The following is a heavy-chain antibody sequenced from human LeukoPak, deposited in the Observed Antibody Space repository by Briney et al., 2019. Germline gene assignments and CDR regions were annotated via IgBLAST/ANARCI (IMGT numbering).Heavy chain of an antibody. J-gene: IGHJ6*03. CDR1: GYSISSGYY. D-gene: IGHD3-3*01. V-gene: IGHV4-38-2*02. Sequence: PSETLSLTCTVSGYSISSGYYWGWIRQPPGKGLEWIGSIYHSGSTYYNPSLKSRVTISVDTSKNQFSLKLSSVTAADTAVYYCARDHPVWSGYYTGAGVHYYMDVWGKGTTVTVSS. CDR2: IYHSGST. CDR3: ARDHPVWSGYYTGAGVHYYMDV.